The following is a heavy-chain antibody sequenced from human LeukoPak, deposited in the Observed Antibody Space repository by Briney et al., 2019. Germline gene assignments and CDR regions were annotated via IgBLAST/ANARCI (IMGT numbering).Heavy chain of an antibody. V-gene: IGHV4-34*01. CDR1: GGSFSGYY. Sequence: SDTLSLTCAVYGGSFSGYYWSWLRQPPGRGLEWIGDINHSGSTNYNPSLKSRVTISVDTSKNQFSLKLSSVTAADTAVYYCARSMQLVLNGGGNWFDPWGQGTLVTVSS. CDR2: INHSGST. CDR3: ARSMQLVLNGGGNWFDP. D-gene: IGHD6-6*01. J-gene: IGHJ5*02.